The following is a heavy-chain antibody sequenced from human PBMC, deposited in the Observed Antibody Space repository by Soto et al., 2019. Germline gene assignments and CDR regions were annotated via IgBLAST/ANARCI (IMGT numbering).Heavy chain of an antibody. J-gene: IGHJ3*02. V-gene: IGHV4-59*01. CDR2: IYYSGST. CDR3: ARDRGVYSGYDQITAHAFAI. CDR1: GGSISSYY. D-gene: IGHD5-12*01. Sequence: SETLSLTCTVSGGSISSYYWSWIRQPPGKGLEWIGYIYYSGSTNYNPSLKSRVTISVDTSKNQFSLKLSSVTAADTAVYYCARDRGVYSGYDQITAHAFAIWGQGTVVTVSS.